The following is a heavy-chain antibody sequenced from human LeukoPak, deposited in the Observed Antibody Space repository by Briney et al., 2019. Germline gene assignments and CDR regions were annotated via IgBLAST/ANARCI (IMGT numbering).Heavy chain of an antibody. V-gene: IGHV3-23*01. CDR1: DFSFTNYP. CDR2: VSKRGAST. J-gene: IGHJ4*02. CDR3: AKDRDPYDYGSGSYYNGVLDY. Sequence: GGSLRLSCAASDFSFTNYPVSWVRQAPGKGLERVSAVSKRGASTYYADSVKGRFTISRDHYKNTLYLQMNSLRAEDTAVYYCAKDRDPYDYGSGSYYNGVLDYWGQGTLVTVSS. D-gene: IGHD3-10*01.